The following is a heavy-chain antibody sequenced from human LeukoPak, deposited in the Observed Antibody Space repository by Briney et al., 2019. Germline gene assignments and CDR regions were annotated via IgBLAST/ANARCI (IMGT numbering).Heavy chain of an antibody. CDR2: ISYDGSNK. Sequence: GRSLRHSCAASAFTFSVYGMHGVRQAPGEGLERVAVISYDGSNKYNADAVKGRFTISRDNSKNTLYLEMNSRRPEDTAVYHCAKERVYYFYFGMDVGGQGTTVTVSS. CDR1: AFTFSVYG. CDR3: AKERVYYFYFGMDV. V-gene: IGHV3-30*18. J-gene: IGHJ6*02.